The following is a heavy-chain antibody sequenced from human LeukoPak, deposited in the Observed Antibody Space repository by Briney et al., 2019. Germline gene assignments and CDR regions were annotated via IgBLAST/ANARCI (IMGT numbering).Heavy chain of an antibody. V-gene: IGHV1-2*02. Sequence: ASVKVSCKASGYTFTGYYMHWVRQAPGQGREWMGWINPNSGGTNYAQKFQGRVTMTGDTSISTAYMELSRLRSDDTAVYYCARPVYGDLYYFDYWGQGTLVTVSS. CDR1: GYTFTGYY. D-gene: IGHD4-17*01. J-gene: IGHJ4*02. CDR2: INPNSGGT. CDR3: ARPVYGDLYYFDY.